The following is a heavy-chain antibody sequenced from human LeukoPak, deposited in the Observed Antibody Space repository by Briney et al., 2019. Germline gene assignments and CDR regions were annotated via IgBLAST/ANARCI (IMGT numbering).Heavy chain of an antibody. D-gene: IGHD1-26*01. V-gene: IGHV1-2*06. CDR3: ARDLSSTSNWELDY. CDR2: INPNSGGT. J-gene: IGHJ4*02. CDR1: GYTFTGYF. Sequence: ASVKVSCKASGYTFTGYFMHWVRQAPGQGLEWMGRINPNSGGTNYAQNFQGRVTMTRDTSISTVYMDLSRLTSDDTAVYYCARDLSSTSNWELDYWGQGTLVTVSS.